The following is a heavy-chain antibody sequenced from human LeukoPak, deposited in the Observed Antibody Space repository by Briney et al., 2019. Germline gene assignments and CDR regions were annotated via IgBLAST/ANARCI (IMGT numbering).Heavy chain of an antibody. CDR1: GFTFEDYA. D-gene: IGHD6-6*01. CDR2: ISWNSGSI. J-gene: IGHJ4*02. CDR3: AKIGARLRVGAFDY. V-gene: IGHV3-9*01. Sequence: QPGGSLRLSCAASGFTFEDYAMHWVRQAPGKGLEWVSGISWNSGSIGYADSVKGRFTISRDNAKNSLYLQMNSLRAEDTALYYCAKIGARLRVGAFDYWGQGSLVTVSS.